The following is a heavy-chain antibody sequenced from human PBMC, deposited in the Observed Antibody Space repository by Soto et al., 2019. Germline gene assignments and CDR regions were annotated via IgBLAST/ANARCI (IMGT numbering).Heavy chain of an antibody. CDR1: GFTFSSYG. J-gene: IGHJ4*02. Sequence: QVQLVESGGGVVQPGRSLRLSCAASGFTFSSYGMHWVRQAPGKGLEWVAVIWYDGSNKYYADSVKGRFTISRDNSKNTLYLQMNSLRAEDTAVYYYARDPARIQLWLSFDYWGQGTLVTVSS. CDR3: ARDPARIQLWLSFDY. D-gene: IGHD5-18*01. V-gene: IGHV3-33*01. CDR2: IWYDGSNK.